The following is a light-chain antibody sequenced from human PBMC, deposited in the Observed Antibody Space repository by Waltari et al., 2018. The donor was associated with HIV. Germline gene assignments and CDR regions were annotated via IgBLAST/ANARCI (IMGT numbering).Light chain of an antibody. CDR3: CSYAIGGTFV. V-gene: IGLV2-23*02. Sequence: QSALTQPASVPGSPGQSITMSCTGTSSDVGSYNLVSWYQQHPGKAPKLILYEVNKRPPGITNRFSGFKSGNTASLTITGLQAEDEADYHCCSYAIGGTFVFGGGTKVTVL. CDR2: EVN. CDR1: SSDVGSYNL. J-gene: IGLJ2*01.